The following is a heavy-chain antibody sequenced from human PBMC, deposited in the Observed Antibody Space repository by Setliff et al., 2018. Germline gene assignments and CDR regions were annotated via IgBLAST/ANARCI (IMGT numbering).Heavy chain of an antibody. V-gene: IGHV4-39*01. CDR2: MHISGRST. CDR1: GVSISNSDYY. CDR3: ARTGTYRYFDY. Sequence: SETLSLTCTVSGVSISNSDYYWGWTRQPPGKGLEWIGSMHISGRSTFYNPPLNSRVTISLDTAQNQFSLRLTSVTAADTAVYYCARTGTYRYFDYWGQGALVTV. D-gene: IGHD1-1*01. J-gene: IGHJ4*02.